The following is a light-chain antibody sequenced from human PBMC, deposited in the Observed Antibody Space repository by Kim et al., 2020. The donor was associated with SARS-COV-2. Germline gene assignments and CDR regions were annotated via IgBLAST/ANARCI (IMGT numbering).Light chain of an antibody. CDR3: QQYDVYPRT. V-gene: IGKV1-16*01. CDR2: AAS. Sequence: ASGGDRVIITCRASQGIANNLVWFQQKPGKAPKSLIYAASSLESGVPSRFSGSGSGTEFTLTISSLQPEDYATYYCQQYDVYPRTFGQGTKVDIK. J-gene: IGKJ1*01. CDR1: QGIANN.